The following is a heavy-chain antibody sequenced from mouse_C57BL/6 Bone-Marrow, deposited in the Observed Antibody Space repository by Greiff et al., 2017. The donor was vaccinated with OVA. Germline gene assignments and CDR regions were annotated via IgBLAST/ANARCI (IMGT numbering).Heavy chain of an antibody. J-gene: IGHJ4*01. D-gene: IGHD2-3*01. Sequence: GQLQQSGAELASPGAPVKLSCKASGYTFTSYGISWVKQRTGQGLEWIGEIYPRSGNTYYNEKFKGKATLTADKSSSTAYMELRSLTSEDSAVYFCAREGYYLYYYAMDYWGQGTSVTVSS. V-gene: IGHV1-81*01. CDR1: GYTFTSYG. CDR3: AREGYYLYYYAMDY. CDR2: IYPRSGNT.